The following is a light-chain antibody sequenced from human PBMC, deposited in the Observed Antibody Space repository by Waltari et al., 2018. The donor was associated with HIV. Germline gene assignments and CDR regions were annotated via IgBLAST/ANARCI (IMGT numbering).Light chain of an antibody. J-gene: IGKJ3*01. CDR1: QTISIY. Sequence: DIQMPQSPSSLTASLGNRVTVTCRASQTISIYLHWYQQTPGRAPNLLIYAASSLPSGVPSRFSGSGSGTDFNLTIESLEVEDFAAYYCQQSYSGLTFGPGTKV. CDR3: QQSYSGLT. V-gene: IGKV1-39*01. CDR2: AAS.